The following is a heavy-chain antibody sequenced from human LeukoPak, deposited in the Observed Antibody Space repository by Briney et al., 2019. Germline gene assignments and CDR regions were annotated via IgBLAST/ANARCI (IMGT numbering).Heavy chain of an antibody. V-gene: IGHV4-59*08. CDR3: ARGSYCGGDCYPDFDY. CDR1: GGSISSYY. J-gene: IGHJ4*02. D-gene: IGHD2-21*02. Sequence: PSETLSLTCTVSGGSISSYYWSWIRQPPGKGLEWIGYIYYSGSTNYNPSLKSRVTISVDTSKNQFSLKLSSVTAADTAVYYCARGSYCGGDCYPDFDYWGQGTLVTVSS. CDR2: IYYSGST.